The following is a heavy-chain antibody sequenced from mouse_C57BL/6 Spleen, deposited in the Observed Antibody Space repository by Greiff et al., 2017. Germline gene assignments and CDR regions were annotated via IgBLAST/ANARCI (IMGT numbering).Heavy chain of an antibody. CDR1: GFTFSDYG. Sequence: EVNVVESGGGLVKPGGSLKLSCAASGFTFSDYGMHWVRQAPEKGLEWVAYISSGSSTIYYADTVKGRFTISRDNAKNTLFLQMTSLRSEDTAMYYCAKAQATTWFAYWGQGTLVTVSA. D-gene: IGHD3-2*02. CDR3: AKAQATTWFAY. V-gene: IGHV5-17*01. J-gene: IGHJ3*01. CDR2: ISSGSSTI.